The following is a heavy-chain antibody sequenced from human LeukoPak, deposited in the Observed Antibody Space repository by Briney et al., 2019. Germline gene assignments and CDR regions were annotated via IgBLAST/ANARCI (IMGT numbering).Heavy chain of an antibody. D-gene: IGHD6-13*01. Sequence: PSETLSLTCAVSGFSISSGYFWGWIRRPPGKGLEWIGTTHDPESTYYNPSLNSRLTISIDTSKNHFSLKLSSVTAADTALYYCARGRGRQVGTRWHPDTHHDYWGQGILVTVSS. CDR1: GFSISSGYF. CDR3: ARGRGRQVGTRWHPDTHHDY. V-gene: IGHV4-38-2*01. J-gene: IGHJ4*02. CDR2: THDPEST.